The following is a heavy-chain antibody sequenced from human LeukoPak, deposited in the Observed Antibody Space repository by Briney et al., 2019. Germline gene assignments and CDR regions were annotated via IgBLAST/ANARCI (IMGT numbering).Heavy chain of an antibody. J-gene: IGHJ4*02. Sequence: SETLFLTCTVSGGSISSSSYYWGWIRQPPGKGLEWIGSIYYSGSTYYTPSLKSRVTISVDTSKNQFSLKLSSVTAADTAVYYCARGPETTGGYGLYYFDYWGQGTLVTVSS. D-gene: IGHD1-14*01. CDR1: GGSISSSSYY. CDR3: ARGPETTGGYGLYYFDY. V-gene: IGHV4-39*07. CDR2: IYYSGST.